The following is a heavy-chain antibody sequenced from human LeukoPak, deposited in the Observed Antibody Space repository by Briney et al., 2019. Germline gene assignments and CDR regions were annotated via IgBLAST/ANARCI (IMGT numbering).Heavy chain of an antibody. D-gene: IGHD3-22*01. CDR3: ARRGLGSGYLFDY. CDR2: ISYDGSNK. CDR1: GFTFSSYG. Sequence: PGGSLRLSCAASGFTFSSYGMHWVRQAPGKGLEWVAVISYDGSNKYYADSVKGRFTISRDDSKNTLYLQMNSLRAEDTAVYYCARRGLGSGYLFDYWGQGTLVTVSS. V-gene: IGHV3-30*03. J-gene: IGHJ4*02.